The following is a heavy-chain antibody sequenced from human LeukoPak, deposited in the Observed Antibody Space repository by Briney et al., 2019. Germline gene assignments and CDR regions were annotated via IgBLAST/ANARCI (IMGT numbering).Heavy chain of an antibody. CDR3: ARAGGDYYDSSGYYGYYYMDV. V-gene: IGHV3-23*01. CDR2: ISGSGGST. D-gene: IGHD3-22*01. J-gene: IGHJ6*03. Sequence: GGSLRLSCAASGFTFSSYGMSWVRQAPGKGLEWVSAISGSGGSTYYADSVKGRFTISRDNSKNTLYLQMNSLRAEDTAVYFCARAGGDYYDSSGYYGYYYMDVWGKGTTVTISS. CDR1: GFTFSSYG.